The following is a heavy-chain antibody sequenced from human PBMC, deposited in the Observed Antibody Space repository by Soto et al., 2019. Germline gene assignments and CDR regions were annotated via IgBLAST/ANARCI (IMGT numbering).Heavy chain of an antibody. D-gene: IGHD6-19*01. CDR1: GFTFDDYA. V-gene: IGHV3-9*01. CDR2: ISWNSGSI. Sequence: EVQLVESGGGLVQPGRSLRLSCAASGFTFDDYAMHWVRQAPGKGLEWVSGISWNSGSIGYADSVKGRFTISRDNAKNSLYLQMNSLRAEDTALYYCAKDSYLRPSIAVAPWYDYWGQGTLVTVSS. CDR3: AKDSYLRPSIAVAPWYDY. J-gene: IGHJ4*02.